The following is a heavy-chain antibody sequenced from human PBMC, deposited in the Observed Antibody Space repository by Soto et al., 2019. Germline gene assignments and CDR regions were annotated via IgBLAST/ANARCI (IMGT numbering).Heavy chain of an antibody. Sequence: SETLSLTCTVSGGSVSSGSYYWSWIRQPPGKGLEWIGYIYYSGSTNYNPSLKSRVTISVDTSKNQFSLKLSSVTAADTAVYYCARDIGGYCSGGSCYPNWFDPWGQGTLVTVSS. J-gene: IGHJ5*02. CDR1: GGSVSSGSYY. V-gene: IGHV4-61*01. D-gene: IGHD2-15*01. CDR3: ARDIGGYCSGGSCYPNWFDP. CDR2: IYYSGST.